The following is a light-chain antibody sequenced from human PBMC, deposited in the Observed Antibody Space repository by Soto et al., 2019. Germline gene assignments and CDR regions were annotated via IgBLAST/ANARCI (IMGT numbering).Light chain of an antibody. CDR1: SSNIGSNT. CDR2: SNN. Sequence: QSVLTQPPSASGTPGQRVTISCSGSSSNIGSNTVNWYQQLPGTAPKLLINSNNQRPSGVPDRFSGSKSGTSASLAISGLQSEDEADYYCAAWDDSLNGRVFGTGTKLTVL. V-gene: IGLV1-44*01. J-gene: IGLJ1*01. CDR3: AAWDDSLNGRV.